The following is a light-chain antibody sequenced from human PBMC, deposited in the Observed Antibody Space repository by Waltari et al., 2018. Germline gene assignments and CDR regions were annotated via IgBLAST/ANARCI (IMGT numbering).Light chain of an antibody. V-gene: IGKV1-8*01. Sequence: AIRITQSPSSLSASTGDRVTITCRASQGISSYLAWYQQKPGKAPKVLIYAASTWQSGVPSRFSGSVSGTDFTLTISCLQSEDFAIYYCQQYYSNPATFGQGTKVEIK. J-gene: IGKJ1*01. CDR3: QQYYSNPAT. CDR2: AAS. CDR1: QGISSY.